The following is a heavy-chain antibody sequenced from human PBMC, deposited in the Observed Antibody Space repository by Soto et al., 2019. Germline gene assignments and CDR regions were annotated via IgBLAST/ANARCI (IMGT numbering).Heavy chain of an antibody. J-gene: IGHJ5*02. D-gene: IGHD3-16*01. CDR2: INVGNRKT. CDR3: ARMETFGSLNWFDP. V-gene: IGHV1-3*01. Sequence: ASVKVSCKASGYTFTSYAMHWVRQAPGQRLEWMGWINVGNRKTKYSQKFQGRVTITRDTSATTIYMELSSLRSEDTAVYFCARMETFGSLNWFDPWGQGPLVTVSS. CDR1: GYTFTSYA.